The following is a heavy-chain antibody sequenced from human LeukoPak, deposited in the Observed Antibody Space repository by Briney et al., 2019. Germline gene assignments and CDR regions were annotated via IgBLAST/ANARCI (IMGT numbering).Heavy chain of an antibody. J-gene: IGHJ6*03. CDR2: IYYSGST. Sequence: PSETLSLTCTVSGGSISSSSYYWGWIRQAPGKGLEWIGTIYYSGSTNYNPSLKSRVTISVDTSKNQFSLKLSSVTAADTAVYYCARDRFLGLSSTSHDYYYYMDVWGKGTTVTVSS. CDR3: ARDRFLGLSSTSHDYYYYMDV. CDR1: GGSISSSSYY. V-gene: IGHV4-39*07. D-gene: IGHD2-2*01.